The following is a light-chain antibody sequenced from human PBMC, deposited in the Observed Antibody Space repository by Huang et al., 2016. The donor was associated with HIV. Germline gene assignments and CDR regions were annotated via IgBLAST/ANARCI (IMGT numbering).Light chain of an antibody. Sequence: EIVMTQSPVTLSVSPGESATLSCRASQNVNTNLAWYQHKPGRAPTLLLYGASTSATSVPARFSASGSGTEFTLTVGGLRSDDFAVYYCQHYDNWAPATFGQGTKLEFK. V-gene: IGKV3-15*01. CDR2: GAS. CDR3: QHYDNWAPAT. J-gene: IGKJ1*01. CDR1: QNVNTN.